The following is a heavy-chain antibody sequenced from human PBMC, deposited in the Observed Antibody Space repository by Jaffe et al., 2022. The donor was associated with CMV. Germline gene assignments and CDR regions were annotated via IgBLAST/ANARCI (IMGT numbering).Heavy chain of an antibody. CDR3: ARVHQLIYYDILTGYGGVDWFDP. J-gene: IGHJ5*02. Sequence: QVQLVQSGAEVKKPGASVKVSCKASGYTFTSYGISWVRQAPGQGLEWMGWISAYNGNTNYAQKLQGRVTMTTDTSTSTAYMELRSLRSDDTAVYYCARVHQLIYYDILTGYGGVDWFDPWGQGTLVTVSS. CDR1: GYTFTSYG. D-gene: IGHD3-9*01. CDR2: ISAYNGNT. V-gene: IGHV1-18*01.